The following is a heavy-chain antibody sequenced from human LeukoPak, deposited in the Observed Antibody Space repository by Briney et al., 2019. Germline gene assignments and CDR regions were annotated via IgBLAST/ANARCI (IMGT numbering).Heavy chain of an antibody. D-gene: IGHD6-19*01. CDR1: GYTFTSYY. CDR2: INPSGGST. Sequence: RASVKVSCKASGYTFTSYYMHWVRQAPGQGLEWMGIINPSGGSTSYAQKFQGRVTMTRDTSTSTVYMELSSLRSEDTAVYYCARDSTSIAVAGSFDYWGQGTLVTVSS. V-gene: IGHV1-46*01. CDR3: ARDSTSIAVAGSFDY. J-gene: IGHJ4*02.